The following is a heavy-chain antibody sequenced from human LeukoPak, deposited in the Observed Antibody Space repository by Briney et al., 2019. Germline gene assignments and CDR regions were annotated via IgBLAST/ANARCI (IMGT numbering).Heavy chain of an antibody. D-gene: IGHD1-26*01. CDR3: SRGWDACKLGDY. CDR2: IHPHGTM. CDR1: DESISSSDYY. J-gene: IGHJ4*02. V-gene: IGHV4-39*01. Sequence: PSETLSLTCSVSDESISSSDYYWGWIRQPPGKGLEWIGTIHPHGTMYYNPSLKSRVTISMDKSKNLFSLKLNSATAADTAVYYCSRGWDACKLGDYWGQGSLVIVSS.